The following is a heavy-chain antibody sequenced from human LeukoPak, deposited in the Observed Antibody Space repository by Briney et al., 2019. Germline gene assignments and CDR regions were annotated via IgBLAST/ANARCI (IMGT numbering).Heavy chain of an antibody. D-gene: IGHD5-24*01. J-gene: IGHJ4*02. CDR2: ISSSSSYI. Sequence: GGSLRLSCAASGFTFSSYSMNWVRQAPGKGLEWVSSISSSSSYIYYADSVKGRFTISRDNSKNTLYLQMNSLRAEDTAVYYCAKVARWRDGDFDYWGQGTLVTVSS. CDR3: AKVARWRDGDFDY. CDR1: GFTFSSYS. V-gene: IGHV3-21*04.